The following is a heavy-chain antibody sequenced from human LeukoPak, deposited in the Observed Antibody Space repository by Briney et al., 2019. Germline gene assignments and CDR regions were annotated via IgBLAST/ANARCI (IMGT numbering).Heavy chain of an antibody. D-gene: IGHD3-22*01. J-gene: IGHJ4*02. CDR2: IIPILGIA. V-gene: IGHV1-69*04. CDR3: ARDSSGYYYLQIDY. CDR1: GGTFRSYA. Sequence: GASVKVSCKASGGTFRSYAISWLRQAPGQGLEWMGRIIPILGIANYAQKLQGRVTMTTDTSTSTAYMELRSLRSDDTAVYYCARDSSGYYYLQIDYWGQGTLVTVSS.